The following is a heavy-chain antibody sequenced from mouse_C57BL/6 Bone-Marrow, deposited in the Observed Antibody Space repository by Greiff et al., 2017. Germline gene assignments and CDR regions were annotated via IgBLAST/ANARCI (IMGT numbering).Heavy chain of an antibody. Sequence: QVQLQQSGPELVKPGASVKISCKASGYAFSSSWMNWVKQRPGKGLEWIGRIYPGDGDTNYNGKFKGKATLTADKSSSTAYMQLSSLTSEDSAVYVCETTVVATPYYYAMDYWGQGTSVTVSS. V-gene: IGHV1-82*01. D-gene: IGHD1-1*01. CDR1: GYAFSSSW. CDR2: IYPGDGDT. J-gene: IGHJ4*01. CDR3: ETTVVATPYYYAMDY.